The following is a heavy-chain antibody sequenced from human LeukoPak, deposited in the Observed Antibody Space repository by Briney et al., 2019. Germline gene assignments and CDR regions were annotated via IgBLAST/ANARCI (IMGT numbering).Heavy chain of an antibody. D-gene: IGHD2-15*01. Sequence: GGSLRLSCAGSGFSVSNYYMSWVRQAPGKGLEWVSLIRDSGETFYLDSVKGRFTISRDNAVQSLYLQMNSLRAEDTAVYYCARDRGGSYSAIDYWGQGTLVTVSS. J-gene: IGHJ4*02. CDR1: GFSVSNYY. V-gene: IGHV3-69-1*01. CDR2: IRDSGET. CDR3: ARDRGGSYSAIDY.